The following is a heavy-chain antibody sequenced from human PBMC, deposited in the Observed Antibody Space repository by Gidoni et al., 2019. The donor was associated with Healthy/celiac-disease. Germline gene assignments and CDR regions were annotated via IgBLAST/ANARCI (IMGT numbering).Heavy chain of an antibody. CDR2: IYHSGST. CDR1: GYSISSGYY. D-gene: IGHD1-1*01. V-gene: IGHV4-38-2*01. J-gene: IGHJ5*02. CDR3: ARGATIDP. Sequence: QVQLQESGPGLVKPSATLSLTCAVSGYSISSGYYWGWIRQPPGKGLEWIGSIYHSGSTYYNPSLKSRVTISVDTSKNQFSLKLSSVTAADTAVYYCARGATIDPWGQGTLVTVSS.